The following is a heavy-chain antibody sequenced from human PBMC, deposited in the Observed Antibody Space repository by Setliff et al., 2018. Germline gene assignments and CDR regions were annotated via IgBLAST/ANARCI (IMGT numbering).Heavy chain of an antibody. D-gene: IGHD3-16*01. V-gene: IGHV4-34*09. CDR2: ISRSGST. CDR3: ASWGSAIGFDL. J-gene: IGHJ3*01. Sequence: PSETLSLTCAVYGGSFSSYYWNWIRQLPGKGLEWIGYISRSGSTSYNSSLKRQITISLDTSENQFSLKMNSVTAADTAVYYCASWGSAIGFDLWGQGTVVTVSS. CDR1: GGSFSSYY.